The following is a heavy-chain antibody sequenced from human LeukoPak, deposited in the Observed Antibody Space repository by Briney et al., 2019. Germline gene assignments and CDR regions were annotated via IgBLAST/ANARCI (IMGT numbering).Heavy chain of an antibody. V-gene: IGHV3-11*04. D-gene: IGHD2-15*01. CDR2: ISSSGSTI. CDR1: GFTFSDYY. J-gene: IGHJ4*02. CDR3: ATDCSGGSCLFDY. Sequence: GGSLRLSCAASGFTFSDYYMSWIRQAPGKGLEWVSYISSSGSTIYYADSVKGRFTISRDNAKNSLYLQMNSLRAEDTAVYYCATDCSGGSCLFDYWGQGTLVTVPS.